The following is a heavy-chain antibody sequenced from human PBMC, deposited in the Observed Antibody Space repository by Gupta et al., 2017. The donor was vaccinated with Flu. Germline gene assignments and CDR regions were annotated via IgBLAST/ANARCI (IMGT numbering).Heavy chain of an antibody. J-gene: IGHJ6*02. Sequence: QVQLVQSGAEVKKAGSSVKVSCKASGGTFSDSVISWVRQAPGQGLEWMGGIIPYFSTANDAQKSQGRVTITADESTSTAYMELNSLRSEDTAVYYCARQMVSATVYFYYGMDVWGQGTTVTVSS. CDR1: GGTFSDSV. CDR3: ARQMVSATVYFYYGMDV. CDR2: IIPYFSTA. D-gene: IGHD2-8*01. V-gene: IGHV1-69*01.